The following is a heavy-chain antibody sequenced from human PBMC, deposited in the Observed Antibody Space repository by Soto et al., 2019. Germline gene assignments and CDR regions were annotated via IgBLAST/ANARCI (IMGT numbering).Heavy chain of an antibody. CDR3: TTIYGLMGYARRVYYNGMDV. CDR1: GFTCSNAW. Sequence: EVQLVESGGGLVKPGGSLRLSCAASGFTCSNAWMSWVRQAPGKGLEWVGRIKSKTDGGTTDYAAPVKGRFTISRDDSKDTLNLQINGLKTESTAVYYCTTIYGLMGYARRVYYNGMDVWGQGTTVTVSS. J-gene: IGHJ6*02. CDR2: IKSKTDGGTT. D-gene: IGHD2-8*01. V-gene: IGHV3-15*07.